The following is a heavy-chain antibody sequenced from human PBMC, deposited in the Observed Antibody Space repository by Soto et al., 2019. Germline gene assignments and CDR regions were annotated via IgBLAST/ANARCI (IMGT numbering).Heavy chain of an antibody. CDR1: GFSLTTNGVG. J-gene: IGHJ4*02. V-gene: IGHV2-5*02. Sequence: KESGPALVKPTQTLTLTCTFSGFSLTTNGVGVAWIRQPPGKALEWLALINWDDDRHYNPSLTSRLTITKDTSKNQVVLTMTNMDPVDTATYYCAHKEFRTSSPFDFGGPGSLVTVSS. CDR3: AHKEFRTSSPFDF. CDR2: INWDDDR.